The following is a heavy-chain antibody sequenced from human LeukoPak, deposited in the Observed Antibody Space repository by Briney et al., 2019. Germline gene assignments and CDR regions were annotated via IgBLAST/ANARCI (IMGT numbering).Heavy chain of an antibody. CDR2: ISSSRSYI. J-gene: IGHJ4*02. D-gene: IGHD3-16*01. CDR1: GFTFSSYS. V-gene: IGHV3-21*01. Sequence: GGSLRLSCAASGFTFSSYSMNWVRQAPGKGLEWVSSISSSRSYIYYADSVKGRFTISRDNAKNSLYLQMNSLRAEDTAVYYCARDGMITFGGVIDSNWFDYWGQGTLVTVSS. CDR3: ARDGMITFGGVIDSNWFDY.